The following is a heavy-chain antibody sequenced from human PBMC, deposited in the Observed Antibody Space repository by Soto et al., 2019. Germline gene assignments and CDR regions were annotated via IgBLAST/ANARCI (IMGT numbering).Heavy chain of an antibody. CDR1: GGSVYSNGHY. D-gene: IGHD2-15*01. V-gene: IGHV4-39*01. J-gene: IGHJ4*02. CDR2: IDNNGVT. Sequence: PSETLSLTCIVSGGSVYSNGHYWDWIRQPPGKGLEWIGSIDNNGVTNYNSSLKSRVTISRDTSKNQFSLRLTSVTAADTAVYYCGKILVGATGHTDADSWGPGTLVTVSS. CDR3: GKILVGATGHTDADS.